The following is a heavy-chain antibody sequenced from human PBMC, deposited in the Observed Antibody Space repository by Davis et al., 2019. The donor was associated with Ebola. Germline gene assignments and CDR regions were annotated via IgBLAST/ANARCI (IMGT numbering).Heavy chain of an antibody. Sequence: GGSLRLSCAASGFTVSSNYMSWVRQAPGKGLEWVSVIYSGGSTYYADSVKGRFTISRDNSKNTLYLQMNSLRAEDTAVYYCARMVDWGIHPPYFGYWGQGTLVTVSS. CDR1: GFTVSSNY. CDR3: ARMVDWGIHPPYFGY. CDR2: IYSGGST. J-gene: IGHJ4*02. D-gene: IGHD7-27*01. V-gene: IGHV3-66*01.